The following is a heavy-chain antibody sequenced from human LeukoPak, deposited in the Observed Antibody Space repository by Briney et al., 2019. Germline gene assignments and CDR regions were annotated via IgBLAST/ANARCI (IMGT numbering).Heavy chain of an antibody. V-gene: IGHV3-30*07. CDR1: GFNFKNYA. J-gene: IGHJ3*01. CDR2: ISYDGSSQ. Sequence: PGRSLRLSCAASGFNFKNYAMHWVRQAPGKGLEWVAVISYDGSSQFYGDSVQGRFTVSRDNSKNTVYMELNSLRVEDTAVYYCARKKYSTASDALDFWGPGTMVAVSS. CDR3: ARKKYSTASDALDF. D-gene: IGHD4-11*01.